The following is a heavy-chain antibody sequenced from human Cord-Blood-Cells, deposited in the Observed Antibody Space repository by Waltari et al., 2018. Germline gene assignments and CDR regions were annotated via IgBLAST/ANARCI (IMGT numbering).Heavy chain of an antibody. D-gene: IGHD3-3*01. CDR2: IYYSGST. Sequence: QLQLQESGPGLVKPSETLSLTCTVSGGSISSSSYYWGWIRQPPGKGLEWIGSIYYSGSTYYNPSLKSRVAISVDTSKNQFSLKLSSVTAADTAVYYCARHRGDFWSGYYDAFDIWGQGTMVTFSS. CDR3: ARHRGDFWSGYYDAFDI. V-gene: IGHV4-39*01. CDR1: GGSISSSSYY. J-gene: IGHJ3*02.